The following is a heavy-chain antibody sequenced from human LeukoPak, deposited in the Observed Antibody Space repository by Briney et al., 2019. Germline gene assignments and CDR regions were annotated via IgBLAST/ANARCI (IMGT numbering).Heavy chain of an antibody. D-gene: IGHD1-26*01. CDR3: ARAHGATDAFDI. CDR2: IYYSGST. Sequence: SETLSLTCTVSGGSISSGDYYWSWIRQPPGKGLEWIGYIYYSGSTYYNPSLKSRVTISVDTSKNQFSLKLSSVTAADTAVYYCARAHGATDAFDIWGQGTMVTVSS. J-gene: IGHJ3*02. CDR1: GGSISSGDYY. V-gene: IGHV4-30-4*01.